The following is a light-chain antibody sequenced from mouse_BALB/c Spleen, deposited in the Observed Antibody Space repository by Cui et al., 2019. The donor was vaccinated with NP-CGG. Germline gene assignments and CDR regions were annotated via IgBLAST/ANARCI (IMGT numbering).Light chain of an antibody. Sequence: QAVVTQESALTTSPGQTVTLTCRSSTGTVTTGNYANWVQENPDHLFTGLIGGTNNRPPGVPARFSGSLIGDKAALTITGAQTEDEAIYFCALWYSNHWVFGGGTKLTVL. CDR3: ALWYSNHWV. V-gene: IGLV1*01. CDR1: TGTVTTGNY. CDR2: GTN. J-gene: IGLJ1*01.